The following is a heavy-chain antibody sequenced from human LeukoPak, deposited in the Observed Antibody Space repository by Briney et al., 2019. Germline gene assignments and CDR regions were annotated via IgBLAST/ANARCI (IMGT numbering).Heavy chain of an antibody. J-gene: IGHJ6*03. D-gene: IGHD4-17*01. CDR1: GFTFSNYG. Sequence: GGSLRLSCAASGFTFSNYGIHWVRQTPGKGLEWVAFIRYDGTNKYYADSVKGRFTISRDNSKNTLYLQMNGLRADDTAVYYCARHPAVTTFAYYYYYYMDVWGKGTTVTVSS. V-gene: IGHV3-30*02. CDR3: ARHPAVTTFAYYYYYYMDV. CDR2: IRYDGTNK.